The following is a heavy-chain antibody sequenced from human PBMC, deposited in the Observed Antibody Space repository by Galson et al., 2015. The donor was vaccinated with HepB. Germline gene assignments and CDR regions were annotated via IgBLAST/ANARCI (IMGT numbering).Heavy chain of an antibody. V-gene: IGHV3-7*03. CDR3: AREPYSSSSGWFDP. Sequence: SLRLSCAASGFTFSSYWMSWVRQAPGKGLEWVANIKQDGSEKYYVDSVKGRFTISRDNAKNSLYLQMNSLRAEDTAVYYCAREPYSSSSGWFDPWGQGTLVTVSS. D-gene: IGHD6-6*01. J-gene: IGHJ5*02. CDR2: IKQDGSEK. CDR1: GFTFSSYW.